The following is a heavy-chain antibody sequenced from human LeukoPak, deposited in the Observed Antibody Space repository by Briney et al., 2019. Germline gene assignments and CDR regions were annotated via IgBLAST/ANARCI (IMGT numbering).Heavy chain of an antibody. CDR1: GFTFSSYG. Sequence: GGSLRLSCAASGFTFSSYGMHWVRQAPGKGLEWVAFIRYDGSNKYYADSVKGRFTISRDNSKNTLYLQMNSLRAEDTAAYYCAKSFYCSGGSYYPDYWGQGTLVTVSS. D-gene: IGHD2-15*01. J-gene: IGHJ4*02. CDR3: AKSFYCSGGSYYPDY. CDR2: IRYDGSNK. V-gene: IGHV3-30*02.